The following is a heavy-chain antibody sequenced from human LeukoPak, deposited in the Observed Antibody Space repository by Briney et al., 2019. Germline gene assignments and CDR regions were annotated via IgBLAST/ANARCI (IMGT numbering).Heavy chain of an antibody. D-gene: IGHD3-10*01. V-gene: IGHV4-59*01. J-gene: IGHJ2*01. Sequence: SETLSLTCTVSGGSISSYYWSWIRQPPGKGLEWIAYFYYSGSTDYNPSLRSRVAVSLDTSKNHLSLRLSSVTAADTAVYYCARAATMEYFDLWGRGTLVTVSS. CDR1: GGSISSYY. CDR2: FYYSGST. CDR3: ARAATMEYFDL.